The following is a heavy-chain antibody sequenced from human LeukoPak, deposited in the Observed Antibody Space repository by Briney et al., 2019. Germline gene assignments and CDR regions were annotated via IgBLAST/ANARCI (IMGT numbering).Heavy chain of an antibody. D-gene: IGHD6-13*01. CDR3: AKQGAAAGYFDY. J-gene: IGHJ4*02. V-gene: IGHV3-23*01. CDR1: GFSFFSYA. CDR2: ISGGSGST. Sequence: GGSLRLSCAASGFSFFSYAMSWVRQAPGKGLEWVSAISGGSGSTYYADSVKGRVTISRDSSKNALYLQMNSLRAEDTAVYYCAKQGAAAGYFDYWGQGTLVTVSS.